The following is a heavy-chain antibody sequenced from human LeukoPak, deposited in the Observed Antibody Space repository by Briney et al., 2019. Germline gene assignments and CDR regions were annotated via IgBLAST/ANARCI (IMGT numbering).Heavy chain of an antibody. J-gene: IGHJ6*03. V-gene: IGHV5-51*01. D-gene: IGHD5-12*01. Sequence: PGESLKISCKGSGYSFTSYWIGWVRQMPGKGLEWMGIIYPGVSDTRYSPSFQGQVTISADKSISTAYLQWSSLKASDTAMYYCSRLYRGYDALYYYYYMDVWGKGTTVTVSS. CDR3: SRLYRGYDALYYYYYMDV. CDR2: IYPGVSDT. CDR1: GYSFTSYW.